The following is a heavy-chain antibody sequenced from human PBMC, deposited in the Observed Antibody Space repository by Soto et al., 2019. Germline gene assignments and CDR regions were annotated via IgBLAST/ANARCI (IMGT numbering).Heavy chain of an antibody. Sequence: PGGSLRLSCAASGFTFTRYSMNWVRQAPGKGLEWVSAIGTAGDPYYPGSVKGRFTISRENAKNSLYLQMNSLRAGDTAVYYCARSSSMGGYGMDVWGQGTTVTVSS. CDR2: IGTAGDP. V-gene: IGHV3-13*05. CDR3: ARSSSMGGYGMDV. D-gene: IGHD2-2*01. J-gene: IGHJ6*02. CDR1: GFTFTRYS.